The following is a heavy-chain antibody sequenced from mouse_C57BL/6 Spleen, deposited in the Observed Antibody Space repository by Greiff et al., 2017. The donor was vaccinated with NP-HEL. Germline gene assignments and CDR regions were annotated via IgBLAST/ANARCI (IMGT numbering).Heavy chain of an antibody. Sequence: QVQLQQSGSELRSPGSSVKLSCKDFDSEVFPIAYMSWVRQKPGHGFEWIGGILPSIGRTIYGEKFEDKATLDADTLSNTAYLELNSLTSEDSAIYYCARGYYYGSSPAFDVWGTGTTVTVSS. CDR2: ILPSIGRT. J-gene: IGHJ1*03. CDR1: DSEVFPIAY. V-gene: IGHV15-2*01. CDR3: ARGYYYGSSPAFDV. D-gene: IGHD1-1*01.